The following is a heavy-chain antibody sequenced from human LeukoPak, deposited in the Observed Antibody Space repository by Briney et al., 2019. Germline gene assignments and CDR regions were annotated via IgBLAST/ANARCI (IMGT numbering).Heavy chain of an antibody. CDR3: ARDPGSGWYEN. CDR2: ISSSSSTI. Sequence: GGSLRLSCAASGFTFSSYSMNWVRQAPGKGLEWVSYISSSSSTIYYADSVKGRFTFSRDNAKNSLYLQMNSLRAEDTAVYYCARDPGSGWYENWGQGTLVTVSS. CDR1: GFTFSSYS. V-gene: IGHV3-48*04. J-gene: IGHJ4*02. D-gene: IGHD6-19*01.